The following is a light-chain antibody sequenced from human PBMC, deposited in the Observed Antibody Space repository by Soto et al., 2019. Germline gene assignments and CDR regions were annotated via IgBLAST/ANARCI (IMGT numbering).Light chain of an antibody. V-gene: IGKV3-11*01. J-gene: IGKJ1*01. CDR2: DAS. CDR3: QQYSGDEWT. CDR1: QSVSSY. Sequence: EIVLTQSPATLSLSPGERATLSCRASQSVSSYLAWYQQKPGQAPRLLIYDASNRATGIPARFSGRGSGTEFTLTISSLQPDDFGTYYCQQYSGDEWTFGQGTKVDIK.